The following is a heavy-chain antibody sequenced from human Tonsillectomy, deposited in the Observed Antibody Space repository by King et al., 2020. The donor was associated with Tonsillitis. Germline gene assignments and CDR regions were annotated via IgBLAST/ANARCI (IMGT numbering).Heavy chain of an antibody. D-gene: IGHD2-15*01. Sequence: QLVQSGGGVVQPGRSLRLSCAASGFTFSGYAMHWVRQAPGKGLEGVAVISYDGSNKYYADSVKGRFTISRDNSKNTLYLQMNSLRAEDTAVYYCAREYCSGGSCYCMDVWGQGTTVTVSS. J-gene: IGHJ6*02. CDR2: ISYDGSNK. CDR3: AREYCSGGSCYCMDV. CDR1: GFTFSGYA. V-gene: IGHV3-30-3*01.